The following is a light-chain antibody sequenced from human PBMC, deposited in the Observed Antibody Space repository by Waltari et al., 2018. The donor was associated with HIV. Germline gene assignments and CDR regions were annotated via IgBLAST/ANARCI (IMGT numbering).Light chain of an antibody. V-gene: IGLV1-47*01. J-gene: IGLJ3*02. Sequence: QSVMTQPPSASGTPGPRVTISCSGSGSHLGRNYVHWYQQLPGTTPHLLIYRNNQRPSGVPDRFSGSKSGTSASLAISGLRSEDEADYYCAAWDDSLSGSWVFGGGTQVTVL. CDR1: GSHLGRNY. CDR2: RNN. CDR3: AAWDDSLSGSWV.